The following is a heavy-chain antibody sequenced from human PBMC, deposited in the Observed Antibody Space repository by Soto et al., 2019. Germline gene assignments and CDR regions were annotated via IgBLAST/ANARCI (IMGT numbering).Heavy chain of an antibody. J-gene: IGHJ6*02. V-gene: IGHV3-30-3*01. CDR3: ARGAVVGVVLEYYYYYGMDV. D-gene: IGHD3-3*01. Sequence: GESLKISCAASGFTFSSYAMHWVRQAPGKGLEWVAVISYDGSNKYYADSVKGRFTISRDNSKNTLYLQMNSLRAEDTAVYYCARGAVVGVVLEYYYYYGMDVWGQGTTVTVSS. CDR1: GFTFSSYA. CDR2: ISYDGSNK.